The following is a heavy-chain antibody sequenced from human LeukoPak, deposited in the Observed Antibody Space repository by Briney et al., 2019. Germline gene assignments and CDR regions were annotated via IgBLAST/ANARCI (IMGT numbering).Heavy chain of an antibody. CDR1: GGTFSSYA. D-gene: IGHD6-19*01. CDR2: IIPILGIA. J-gene: IGHJ3*02. V-gene: IGHV1-69*04. Sequence: SVKVSCKASGGTFSSYAISWVRQAPGQGLEWMGRIIPILGIANYAQKFQDRVTITADKSTGTAYMELSSLRSEDTAVYYCARGVRQWLARGHAFDIWGQGTMVTVSS. CDR3: ARGVRQWLARGHAFDI.